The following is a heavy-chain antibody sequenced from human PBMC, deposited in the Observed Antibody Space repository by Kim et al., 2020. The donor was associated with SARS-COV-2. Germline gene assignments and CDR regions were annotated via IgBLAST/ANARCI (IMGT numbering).Heavy chain of an antibody. V-gene: IGHV3-30*04. CDR3: ARDQLYCSGGSCYSVIGYRYYYYGMDV. D-gene: IGHD2-15*01. Sequence: GGSLRLSCAASGFTFSSYAMHWVRQAPGKGLEWVAVISYDGSNKYYADSVKGRFTISRDNSKNTLYLQMNSLRAEDTAVYYCARDQLYCSGGSCYSVIGYRYYYYGMDVWGQGTTVTVSS. CDR2: ISYDGSNK. J-gene: IGHJ6*02. CDR1: GFTFSSYA.